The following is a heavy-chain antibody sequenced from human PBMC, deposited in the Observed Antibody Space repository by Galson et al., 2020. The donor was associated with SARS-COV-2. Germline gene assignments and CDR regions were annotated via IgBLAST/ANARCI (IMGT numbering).Heavy chain of an antibody. CDR2: MSGSSGST. Sequence: GGSLRLSCVASGFTFSSYAMNWVRQAPGKGLEWVSIMSGSSGSTYYADSVKGRFTISRDNSKKTLYLQMNSLRVEDTAVYYCAKGYSSGWVGDAFDIWGQGTMVTVSS. CDR1: GFTFSSYA. D-gene: IGHD6-19*01. CDR3: AKGYSSGWVGDAFDI. V-gene: IGHV3-23*01. J-gene: IGHJ3*02.